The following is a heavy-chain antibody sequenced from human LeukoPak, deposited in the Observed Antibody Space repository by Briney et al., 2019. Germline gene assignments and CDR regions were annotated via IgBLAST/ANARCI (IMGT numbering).Heavy chain of an antibody. CDR3: ARGGGILRFLEWLSSRGMDV. Sequence: GGSLRLSCAASGSTFSSYWMSWVRQAPGKGLEWVANIKQDGSEKYYVDSVKGRFTISRDNAKNSLYLQMNSLRVEDTAVYYCARGGGILRFLEWLSSRGMDVWGQGTTVTVSS. CDR2: IKQDGSEK. D-gene: IGHD3-3*01. CDR1: GSTFSSYW. V-gene: IGHV3-7*01. J-gene: IGHJ6*02.